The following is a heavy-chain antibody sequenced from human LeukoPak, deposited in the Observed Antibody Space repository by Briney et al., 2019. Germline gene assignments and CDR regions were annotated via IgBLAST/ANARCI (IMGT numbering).Heavy chain of an antibody. V-gene: IGHV5-51*01. CDR1: GYSFTSYW. D-gene: IGHD3-22*01. CDR2: IYPGDSDT. Sequence: GESLKIPCKGSGYSFTSYWIGWVRQMPGKGLEWRGIIYPGDSDTRYSPSFQGQVTISADKSISTAYLQWSSLKASDTAMYYCARRRYYDSSGYYGSYFDYWGQGTLVTVSS. CDR3: ARRRYYDSSGYYGSYFDY. J-gene: IGHJ4*02.